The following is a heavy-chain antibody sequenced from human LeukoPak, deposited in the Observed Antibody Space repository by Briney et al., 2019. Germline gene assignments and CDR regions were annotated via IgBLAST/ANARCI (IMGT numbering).Heavy chain of an antibody. D-gene: IGHD6-19*01. V-gene: IGHV4-38-2*02. J-gene: IGHJ5*02. CDR2: IYHSGST. Sequence: SETLSLTCTVSGYSISSGYYWGWIRQPPGKGLEWIGSIYHSGSTYYNPSLKSRVTISVDTSKNQFSLKLSSVTAADTAVYYCARRSSNGWSDNWFDPWGQGTLVTVSS. CDR3: ARRSSNGWSDNWFDP. CDR1: GYSISSGYY.